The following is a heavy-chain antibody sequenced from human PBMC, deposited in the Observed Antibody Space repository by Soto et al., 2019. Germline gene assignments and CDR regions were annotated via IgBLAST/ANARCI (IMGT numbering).Heavy chain of an antibody. J-gene: IGHJ3*02. CDR2: IYYSGTT. D-gene: IGHD1-26*01. CDR3: ARGRGGTYDAFDI. Sequence: PSETLSLTCTVSSGSLGTYFWSWIRQPPGKGLEWIGYIYYSGTTNYNPSLKSRVTIFLDTSKNQFSLRLSSVTAADTAVYYCARGRGGTYDAFDIWGQGTLVTVS. V-gene: IGHV4-59*01. CDR1: SGSLGTYF.